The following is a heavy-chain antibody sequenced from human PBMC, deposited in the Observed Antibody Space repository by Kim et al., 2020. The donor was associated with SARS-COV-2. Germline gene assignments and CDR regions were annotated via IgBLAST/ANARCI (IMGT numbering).Heavy chain of an antibody. CDR3: ATSMVRGVTKYYYYYYGMDV. CDR2: IIPIFGTA. V-gene: IGHV1-69*13. CDR1: GGTFSSYA. Sequence: SVKVSCKASGGTFSSYAISWVRQAPGQGLEWMGGIIPIFGTANYAQKFQGRVTITADESTSTAYMELSSLRSEDTAVYYCATSMVRGVTKYYYYYYGMDVWGQGTTVTVSS. D-gene: IGHD3-10*01. J-gene: IGHJ6*02.